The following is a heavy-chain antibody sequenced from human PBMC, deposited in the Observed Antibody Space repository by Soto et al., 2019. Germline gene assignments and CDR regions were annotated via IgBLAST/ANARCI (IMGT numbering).Heavy chain of an antibody. CDR3: ARGPPFKILGVVRWFDP. Sequence: LSLTCSVSGGSIGTYYWSWMRQSPGKGLEWLGDVYYSGSTNYNPSLRSRVTISVDTSNNQFSLKLISATAADTAVYYCARGPPFKILGVVRWFDPWGQGTLVTVSS. V-gene: IGHV4-59*01. D-gene: IGHD3-3*01. CDR2: VYYSGST. J-gene: IGHJ5*02. CDR1: GGSIGTYY.